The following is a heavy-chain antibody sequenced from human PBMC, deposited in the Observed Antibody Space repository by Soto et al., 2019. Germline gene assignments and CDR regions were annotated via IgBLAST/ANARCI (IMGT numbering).Heavy chain of an antibody. CDR3: AHRVNYNSYWDVGWFDP. D-gene: IGHD2-8*02. V-gene: IGHV2-5*02. J-gene: IGHJ5*02. Sequence: QITLKESGPPLLEPTQTLTLTCSFSGFSLTTRGVGVGWLRRAPGKALECLGIIYWDNDRRYNPSLKSRLSITKDTSKNQVVLTMTYMEPVDTAIYFCAHRVNYNSYWDVGWFDPWGQGTLVTVS. CDR1: GFSLTTRGVG. CDR2: IYWDNDR.